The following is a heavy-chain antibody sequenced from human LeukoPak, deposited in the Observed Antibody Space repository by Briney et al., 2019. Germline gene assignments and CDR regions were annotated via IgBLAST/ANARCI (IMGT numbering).Heavy chain of an antibody. V-gene: IGHV5-51*01. D-gene: IGHD6-13*01. J-gene: IGHJ4*02. CDR2: IYPGDSDT. CDR1: GYSFTNYW. CDR3: ASHSSSWQGFDY. Sequence: GESLKISCKGSGYSFTNYWIAWVRQIPGKGLEWMGIIYPGDSDTRYRPSFQDQVTISADKSISTAYLQWSSLKASDTAMYYCASHSSSWQGFDYWGQGTLVTVSS.